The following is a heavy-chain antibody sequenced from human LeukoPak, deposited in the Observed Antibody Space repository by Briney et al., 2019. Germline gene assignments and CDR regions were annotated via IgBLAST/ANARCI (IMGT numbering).Heavy chain of an antibody. Sequence: PGGSLRLSCAASGFTFSHYAMHWVRQAPGRGPEWVAVISYDGNNKFYADSVKGRFTISRDNSENTLYLQMNDLRAEDTAVYYGASGRHYYASGSPTDFDYWGQGTLVTVSS. CDR2: ISYDGNNK. CDR1: GFTFSHYA. D-gene: IGHD3-10*01. CDR3: ASGRHYYASGSPTDFDY. V-gene: IGHV3-30-3*01. J-gene: IGHJ4*02.